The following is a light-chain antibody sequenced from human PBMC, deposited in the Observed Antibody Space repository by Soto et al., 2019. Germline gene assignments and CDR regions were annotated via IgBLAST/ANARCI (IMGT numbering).Light chain of an antibody. Sequence: QSVLTQSPSASASLGASVKLTCTLSSGHSSYAIAWHQKQPGKGPRYLMDLNNDGSHTKGDGIPDRFSGSSSGADRYLIISSLQSEDEADYYCQTSGTGFQFFGGGTQLTVL. CDR2: LNNDGSH. V-gene: IGLV4-69*01. J-gene: IGLJ2*01. CDR3: QTSGTGFQF. CDR1: SGHSSYA.